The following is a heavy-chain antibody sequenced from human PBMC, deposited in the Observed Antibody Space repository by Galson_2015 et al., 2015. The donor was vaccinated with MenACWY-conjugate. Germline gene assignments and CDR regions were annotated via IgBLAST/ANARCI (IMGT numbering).Heavy chain of an antibody. D-gene: IGHD6-19*01. V-gene: IGHV4-38-2*02. CDR1: GFSISSGFY. J-gene: IGHJ4*02. CDR3: ARDRIAVAGDNFDY. CDR2: IDHRGYT. Sequence: ETLSLTCSVSGFSISSGFYWGWIRQSPGKGLEWIGTIDHRGYTYENPSLKSRITISVDTSKNQFSLKLSSVTAADTAVYYCARDRIAVAGDNFDYWGQGTLVTVSS.